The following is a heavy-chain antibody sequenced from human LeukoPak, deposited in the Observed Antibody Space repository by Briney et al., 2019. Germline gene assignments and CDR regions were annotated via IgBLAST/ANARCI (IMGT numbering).Heavy chain of an antibody. D-gene: IGHD1-26*01. CDR2: ISSTSRTI. Sequence: GGSLRLSCAASGFTFSSYTMNWVRQAPGKGLEWVSYISSTSRTIYYADSVKGRFTVSRDNAKNSLYLQMNSLRAEDTAIYYCARGSGSSGSYGDYWGQGTLVTVSS. J-gene: IGHJ4*02. CDR1: GFTFSSYT. V-gene: IGHV3-48*04. CDR3: ARGSGSSGSYGDY.